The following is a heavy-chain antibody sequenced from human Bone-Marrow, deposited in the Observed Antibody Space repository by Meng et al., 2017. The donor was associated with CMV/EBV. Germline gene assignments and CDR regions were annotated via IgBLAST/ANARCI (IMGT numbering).Heavy chain of an antibody. Sequence: SETLSLTCAVYGGSFSGYYWSWIRQPPGKGLEWIGEINHSGSTNYNPSLKSRVTISVDTSKNQFSLKLSSVTAADTAVYYCERFTAMGIFSSWYFDYWGQGTLVTVSS. D-gene: IGHD5-18*01. V-gene: IGHV4-34*01. J-gene: IGHJ4*02. CDR3: ERFTAMGIFSSWYFDY. CDR1: GGSFSGYY. CDR2: INHSGST.